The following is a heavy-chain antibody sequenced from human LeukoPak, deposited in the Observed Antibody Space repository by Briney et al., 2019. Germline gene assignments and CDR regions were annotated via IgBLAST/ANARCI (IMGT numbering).Heavy chain of an antibody. CDR3: ARVGSGNTYGYGDY. CDR1: GLTVSSNY. Sequence: GGSLRLSCAATGLTVSSNYMSWVRQAPGKGLEWVSVFYNGINTYYADSVKGRFTTSRDNSKNTLYLQMNSLRVEDTAVYFCARVGSGNTYGYGDYRGQGTLVTVSS. CDR2: FYNGINT. D-gene: IGHD5-18*01. V-gene: IGHV3-66*01. J-gene: IGHJ4*02.